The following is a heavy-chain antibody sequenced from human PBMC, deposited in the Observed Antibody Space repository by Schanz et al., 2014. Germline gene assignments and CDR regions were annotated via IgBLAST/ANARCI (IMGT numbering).Heavy chain of an antibody. CDR2: ITYNGGTI. D-gene: IGHD3-10*01. V-gene: IGHV3-48*01. CDR1: GFTFSSYA. Sequence: EVQLVESGGGLVQPGGSLRLSCAASGFTFSSYAMGWVRQAPGKGLEWISYITYNGGTIYYADSVKGRFTISRDNAKNSLYLEMNSLRAEDTAVYYCAKGRFGELSAFDIWGQGTMVTVSS. CDR3: AKGRFGELSAFDI. J-gene: IGHJ3*02.